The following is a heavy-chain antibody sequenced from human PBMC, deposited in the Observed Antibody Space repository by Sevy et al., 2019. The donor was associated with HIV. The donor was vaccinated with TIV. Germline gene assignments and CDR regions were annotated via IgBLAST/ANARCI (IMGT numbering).Heavy chain of an antibody. CDR1: GGSISSYY. D-gene: IGHD5-18*01. J-gene: IGHJ4*02. CDR2: IYYSGST. Sequence: SETLSLTCTVSGGSISSYYWSWIRQPPGKGLEWIGYIYYSGSTNYNPSLKSRVTISVDTSKNQFSLKLSSVTAADTAVYYCAKLGGPLQLWTFNYWGQGTLVTVSS. CDR3: AKLGGPLQLWTFNY. V-gene: IGHV4-59*01.